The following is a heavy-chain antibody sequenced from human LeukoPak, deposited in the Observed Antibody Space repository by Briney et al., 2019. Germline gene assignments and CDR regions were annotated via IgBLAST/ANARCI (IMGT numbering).Heavy chain of an antibody. V-gene: IGHV4-34*01. J-gene: IGHJ4*02. CDR2: INHSGST. CDR1: GGSFSGYY. D-gene: IGHD2-15*01. CDR3: ARRRLDCSGGSCHETDY. Sequence: SETLSLTCAVYGGSFSGYYWSWIRQPPGKGLEWIGEINHSGSTNYNPSLKSRVTISVDTSKNQFSLKLSSVTAADTAVYYCARRRLDCSGGSCHETDYWGQGTLVTVSS.